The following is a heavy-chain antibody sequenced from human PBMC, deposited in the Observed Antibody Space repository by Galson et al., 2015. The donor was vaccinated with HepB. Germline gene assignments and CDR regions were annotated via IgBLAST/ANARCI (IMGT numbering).Heavy chain of an antibody. CDR1: GYTFSTYW. J-gene: IGHJ3*02. V-gene: IGHV5-51*03. CDR3: ARPTTAGSSHDAFDI. CDR2: IYPGDSDT. Sequence: AEVKEPGESLKISCKGSGYTFSTYWIAWVRQMPGRGLDWMGIIYPGDSDTRYSPYFQGQVTISADKSISTAYLQWSSLKASDTAMYFCARPTTAGSSHDAFDIWGQGTMVTVSS. D-gene: IGHD4-17*01.